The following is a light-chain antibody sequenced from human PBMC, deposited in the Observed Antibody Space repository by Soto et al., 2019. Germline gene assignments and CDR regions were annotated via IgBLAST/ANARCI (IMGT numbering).Light chain of an antibody. J-gene: IGKJ1*01. V-gene: IGKV1-39*01. CDR2: DTS. CDR1: QNIRSY. Sequence: DIQMTQSPSSLSASVGDRVTITCRASQNIRSYLNWYQQKPGKAPQLLLYDTSSLQTGAPSRFSAGGSGTDFSLVISDLQPEDSATYYCQQGYSSRWTSGRGTKVEI. CDR3: QQGYSSRWT.